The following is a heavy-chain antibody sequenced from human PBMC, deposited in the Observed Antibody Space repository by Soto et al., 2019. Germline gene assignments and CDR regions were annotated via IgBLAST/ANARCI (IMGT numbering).Heavy chain of an antibody. CDR2: IYWGDDK. J-gene: IGHJ5*02. CDR3: AHRRAFGSSPDANGLWFDP. D-gene: IGHD2-8*01. Sequence: SGPTLVNPTQTLTLTCSFSGISLNTRGVGVGWIRQPPGKALEWLALIYWGDDKRYTPSLKSRLTIARDTSKNQVVLTMTDMDPEDTATYYCAHRRAFGSSPDANGLWFDPWGQGTLVTVSS. V-gene: IGHV2-5*02. CDR1: GISLNTRGVG.